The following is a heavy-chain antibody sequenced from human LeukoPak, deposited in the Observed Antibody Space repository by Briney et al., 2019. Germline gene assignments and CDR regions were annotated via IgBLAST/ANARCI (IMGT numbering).Heavy chain of an antibody. Sequence: SETLSLTCTVSGGSISFYYWSWIRQPPGKGLEWMGYIYYSGSTNCNPSLKSRVTISVDASKNQFSLKLSSVTAADTAVYYCSRGYSSSWYGLFSIDPWGQGTLVTVSS. CDR1: GGSISFYY. J-gene: IGHJ5*02. V-gene: IGHV4-59*01. CDR3: SRGYSSSWYGLFSIDP. CDR2: IYYSGST. D-gene: IGHD6-13*01.